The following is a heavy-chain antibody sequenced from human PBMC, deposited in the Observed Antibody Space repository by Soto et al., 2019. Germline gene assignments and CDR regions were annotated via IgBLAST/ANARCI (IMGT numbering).Heavy chain of an antibody. CDR1: GYTFSHHG. V-gene: IGHV1-18*01. Sequence: QIQLVQSGAEVKKPGASVRVSCKASGYTFSHHGFSWVRQVPGQGLEWLGWISAYNGDTAYAQKSQXXXTXTTDTSSSTAYMELRSLRPDDTAVYYCAKDRPRLTQNSYEIAWGQGTQVTVSS. J-gene: IGHJ5*02. CDR3: AKDRPRLTQNSYEIA. D-gene: IGHD3-22*01. CDR2: ISAYNGDT.